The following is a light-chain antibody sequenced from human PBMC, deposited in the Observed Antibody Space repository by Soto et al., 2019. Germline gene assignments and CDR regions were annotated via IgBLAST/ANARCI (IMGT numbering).Light chain of an antibody. Sequence: QSVLTQPASVSGSPGQSITISCTGTSSDVGSHNYVSWYQQHPGKAPKLIIFEVNSRPSGVSNRLSGSKSGSAASLTISGLQAEDEADYYCSSYSSTSTPYVFGGGTKLTVL. CDR2: EVN. CDR1: SSDVGSHNY. J-gene: IGLJ1*01. V-gene: IGLV2-14*01. CDR3: SSYSSTSTPYV.